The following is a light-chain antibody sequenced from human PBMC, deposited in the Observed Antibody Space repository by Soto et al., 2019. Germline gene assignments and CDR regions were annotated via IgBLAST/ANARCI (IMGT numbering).Light chain of an antibody. J-gene: IGKJ5*01. CDR1: QSVSSSY. CDR3: QQYDNSPQVT. V-gene: IGKV3-20*01. CDR2: GAS. Sequence: EIVLTQSPGTLSLSPGERATVSCRASQSVSSSYLTWYQQKPGQAPRLLIYGASTRATGIPDRFSGSGSGTDFTLTINRLEPEDFAVYYCQQYDNSPQVTFGQGTRLEIK.